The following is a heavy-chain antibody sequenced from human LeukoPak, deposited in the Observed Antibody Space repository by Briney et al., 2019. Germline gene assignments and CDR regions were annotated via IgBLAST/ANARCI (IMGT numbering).Heavy chain of an antibody. V-gene: IGHV1-2*02. CDR2: INPNSGGT. Sequence: GASVKVSCKASGYTFTGYYMHWVRQAPGQGLEWMGWINPNSGGTNYAQKSQGRVTMTRDTSISTAYMELSSLRSEDTAVYYCARVSGWYYFDYWGQGTLVTVSS. CDR3: ARVSGWYYFDY. J-gene: IGHJ4*02. D-gene: IGHD6-19*01. CDR1: GYTFTGYY.